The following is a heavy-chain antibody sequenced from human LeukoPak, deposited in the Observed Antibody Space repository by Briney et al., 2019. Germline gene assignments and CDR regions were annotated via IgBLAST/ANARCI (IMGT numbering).Heavy chain of an antibody. J-gene: IGHJ6*02. CDR2: INPNSGDT. V-gene: IGHV1-2*06. CDR3: ARDRSGILGYYYNGMDV. CDR1: GYTFTSYY. Sequence: ASVKVSCKASGYTFTSYYMHWVRQAPGQGLEWMGRINPNSGDTNYAQKFQGRVTMTRHTSITTAHMELSRLRSDDTAVYYCARDRSGILGYYYNGMDVWGQGTTVTVSS. D-gene: IGHD3-10*01.